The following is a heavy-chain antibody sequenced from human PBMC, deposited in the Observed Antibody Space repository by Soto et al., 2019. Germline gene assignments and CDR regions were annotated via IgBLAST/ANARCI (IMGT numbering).Heavy chain of an antibody. Sequence: GGSLRLSCAASGFTFSNSEMSWVRQAPGKGLEWISYITSSGSTIYYADSVKGRFTISRDNAKNSLYLQMNSLRAEDTAVYYCARGNSPINIYWGQGTLVTVSS. D-gene: IGHD2-21*01. CDR2: ITSSGSTI. V-gene: IGHV3-48*03. CDR1: GFTFSNSE. J-gene: IGHJ4*02. CDR3: ARGNSPINIY.